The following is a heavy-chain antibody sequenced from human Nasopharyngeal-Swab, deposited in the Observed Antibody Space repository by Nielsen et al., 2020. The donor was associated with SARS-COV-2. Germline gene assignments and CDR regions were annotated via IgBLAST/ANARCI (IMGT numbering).Heavy chain of an antibody. V-gene: IGHV7-4-1*02. CDR2: INTNTGNP. CDR3: ARDGITMVRGGPGFDY. Sequence: ASVKVSCKASGYTFTSYAMNWVRQAPGQGLEWMGWINTNTGNPTYAQGFTGRFVFSLDTSVSTAYLQISSLKAEDTAVYYCARDGITMVRGGPGFDYWGQGTLVTVSS. D-gene: IGHD3-10*01. J-gene: IGHJ4*02. CDR1: GYTFTSYA.